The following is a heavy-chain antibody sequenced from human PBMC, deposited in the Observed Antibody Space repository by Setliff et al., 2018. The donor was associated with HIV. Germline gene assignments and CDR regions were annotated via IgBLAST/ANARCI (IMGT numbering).Heavy chain of an antibody. V-gene: IGHV4-4*09. CDR1: GGSISSYY. CDR3: VGDETTVTFDY. CDR2: IHSSGST. J-gene: IGHJ4*02. Sequence: SETLSLTCTVSGGSISSYYWSWIRQPPGKGLEWIGNIHSSGSTNYNPSLESRVTMSVDTSMNQFSLKLTSVTAADTAVYYCVGDETTVTFDYWGQGTLVTVSS. D-gene: IGHD4-17*01.